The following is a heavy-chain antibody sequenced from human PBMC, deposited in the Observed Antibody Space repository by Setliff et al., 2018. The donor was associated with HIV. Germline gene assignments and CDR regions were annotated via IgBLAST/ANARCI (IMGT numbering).Heavy chain of an antibody. CDR3: ATSGFYDILTGPTPGVFDI. V-gene: IGHV1-8*02. CDR1: GDTFTTYD. J-gene: IGHJ3*02. CDR2: MNTNSGNT. Sequence: ASVKVSCKASGDTFTTYDINWVRQATGQGPEWIGWMNTNSGNTGYAQKFQVRVTMTRNTSISTAYMELSSLRSEDTAVYYCATSGFYDILTGPTPGVFDIWGQGTMVTVSS. D-gene: IGHD3-9*01.